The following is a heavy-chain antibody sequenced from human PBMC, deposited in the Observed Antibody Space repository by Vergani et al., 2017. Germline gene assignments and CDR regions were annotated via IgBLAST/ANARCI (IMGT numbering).Heavy chain of an antibody. D-gene: IGHD2-15*01. V-gene: IGHV3-43*01. CDR3: AGEPGDIVVVGTFDY. J-gene: IGHJ4*02. CDR2: ISWDGGST. CDR1: GFTFDDYT. Sequence: EVQLVESGGVVVQPGGSLRLSCAASGFTFDDYTMHWVRQAPGKGLEWVSLISWDGGSTYYADSVKGRFTISRDNSKNTLYLQMNSLRAEDTAVYYCAGEPGDIVVVGTFDYWGQGTLVTVSS.